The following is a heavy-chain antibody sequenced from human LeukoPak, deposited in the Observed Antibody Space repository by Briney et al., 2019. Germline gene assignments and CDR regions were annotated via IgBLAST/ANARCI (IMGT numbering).Heavy chain of an antibody. CDR3: ARGEDVSGYRTDC. J-gene: IGHJ4*02. D-gene: IGHD3-3*01. V-gene: IGHV4-38-2*02. CDR2: IYRTGST. CDR1: DYSISSGFF. Sequence: SETLSLTCTVSDYSISSGFFWGWVRQSPGKGLEWIGSIYRTGSTNYHPSLKSRATISVDTSKNQFSLKLSSVTAADTAIYYCARGEDVSGYRTDCWGQGTLVTVSS.